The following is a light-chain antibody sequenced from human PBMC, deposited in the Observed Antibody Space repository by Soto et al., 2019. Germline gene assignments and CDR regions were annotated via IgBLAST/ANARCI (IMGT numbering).Light chain of an antibody. V-gene: IGLV8-61*01. Sequence: QTVVTQEPSFSVSPGGTVTLTCSLTSGSVSTRNDPSWYQQLPGPAPRTLIYNTNTRSSGVPDRFSGSILGNKAALTSTGAQAEDESDYYCLLYVGSGMHWVFGGGTKLTVL. CDR2: NTN. CDR1: SGSVSTRND. CDR3: LLYVGSGMHWV. J-gene: IGLJ3*02.